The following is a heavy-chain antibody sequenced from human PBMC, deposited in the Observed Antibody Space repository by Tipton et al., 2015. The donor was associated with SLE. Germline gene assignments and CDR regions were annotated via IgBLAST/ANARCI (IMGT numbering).Heavy chain of an antibody. CDR3: ARDWGSGWYLFDP. Sequence: TLSLTCTVSGGSISSYYWSWIRQPPGKGLEWIGYIDYSGSTYYNPSLKSRVTISVDTSKNQFSLKLSSVTAADTAVYYCARDWGSGWYLFDPWGQGTLVTVSS. CDR2: IDYSGST. J-gene: IGHJ5*02. V-gene: IGHV4-59*12. D-gene: IGHD6-19*01. CDR1: GGSISSYY.